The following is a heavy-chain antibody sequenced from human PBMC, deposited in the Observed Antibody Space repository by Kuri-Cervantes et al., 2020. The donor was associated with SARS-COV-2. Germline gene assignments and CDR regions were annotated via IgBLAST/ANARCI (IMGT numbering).Heavy chain of an antibody. CDR1: GFTFSSYS. V-gene: IGHV3-21*01. CDR3: ARPYDEGPTTPN. Sequence: GGSLRLSCADSGFTFSSYSMNWVRQAPGKGLEWVSYISSSSSYIYYADSLKGRFTISRDNAKNSPYLQMNSLRAEDTAVYYCARPYDEGPTTPNWGQGTLVTVSS. D-gene: IGHD3-22*01. CDR2: ISSSSSYI. J-gene: IGHJ4*02.